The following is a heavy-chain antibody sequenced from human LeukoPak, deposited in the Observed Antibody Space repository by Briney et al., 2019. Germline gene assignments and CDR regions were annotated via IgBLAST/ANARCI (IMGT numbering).Heavy chain of an antibody. CDR3: ARHAGDYYFDY. Sequence: GGSLRLSCAASGFTFSNYAMTWVRQAPGKGLEWVSSISGSGTYYADSVKGRFTISRDNSKNTLYLQMNSLRAEDTALYYCARHAGDYYFDYWGQGTLVTVSS. V-gene: IGHV3-23*01. CDR2: ISGSGT. D-gene: IGHD2-21*02. J-gene: IGHJ4*02. CDR1: GFTFSNYA.